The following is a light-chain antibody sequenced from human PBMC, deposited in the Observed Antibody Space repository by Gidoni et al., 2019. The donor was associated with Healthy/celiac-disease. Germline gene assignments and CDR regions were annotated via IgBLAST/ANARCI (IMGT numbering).Light chain of an antibody. CDR3: AAWDDSLNGYV. CDR1: SSNIGSST. CDR2: SNN. Sequence: QSVLPQPPSASGTPGHRVTISCSGSSSNIGSSTVNWYQQLPGTAPKLLIYSNNQRPSGVPDRFSGSKSGTSASLAISGLQSEDEADYYCAAWDDSLNGYVFGTGTKVTVL. V-gene: IGLV1-44*01. J-gene: IGLJ1*01.